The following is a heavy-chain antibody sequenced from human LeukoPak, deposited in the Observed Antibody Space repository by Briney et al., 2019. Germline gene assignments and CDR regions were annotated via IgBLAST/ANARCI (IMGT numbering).Heavy chain of an antibody. J-gene: IGHJ4*02. CDR2: IKQDGSVK. CDR3: AREDAYNADFDF. V-gene: IGHV3-7*01. CDR1: GFSFRTYW. D-gene: IGHD5-24*01. Sequence: PGGSLRLSCAASGFSFRTYWMSWVRQAPGKGLEWWANIKQDGSVKYYVDSVKGRFAISRDNAKNSLYLQMNSLRAEDTAVYYCAREDAYNADFDFWGQGTLVTVSS.